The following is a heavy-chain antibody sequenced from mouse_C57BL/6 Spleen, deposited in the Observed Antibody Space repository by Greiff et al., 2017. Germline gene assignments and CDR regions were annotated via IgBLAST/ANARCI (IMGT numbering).Heavy chain of an antibody. J-gene: IGHJ2*01. CDR2: IYPGDGDT. D-gene: IGHD2-1*01. V-gene: IGHV1-82*01. Sequence: VQLQQSGPELVKPGASVKISCKASGYAFSSSWMNWVKQRPGKGLEWIGRIYPGDGDTNYNGKFKGKATLTADKSSSTAYMQLSSLTSEDSAVYFCAYYGNSLDYWGQGTTLTVSS. CDR1: GYAFSSSW. CDR3: AYYGNSLDY.